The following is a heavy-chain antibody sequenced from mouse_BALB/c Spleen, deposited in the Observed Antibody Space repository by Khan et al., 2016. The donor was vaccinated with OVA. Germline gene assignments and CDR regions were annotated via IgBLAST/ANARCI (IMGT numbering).Heavy chain of an antibody. J-gene: IGHJ2*01. CDR3: TRSYDSYYFDY. CDR1: GYSFTSYW. D-gene: IGHD2-4*01. Sequence: IQLVQSGTVLARPEASVKMSCKASGYSFTSYWMHWVKQRPGQGLEWIGAIYPGISDTRYNQKFKGKAKLTAVTSASTAYMEFSSLTNEDSAVYYCTRSYDSYYFDYWGRGTTLTVSS. V-gene: IGHV1-5*01. CDR2: IYPGISDT.